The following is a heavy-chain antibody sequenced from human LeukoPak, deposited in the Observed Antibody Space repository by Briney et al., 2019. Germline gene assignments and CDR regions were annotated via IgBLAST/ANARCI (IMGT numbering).Heavy chain of an antibody. CDR2: ISYDGSNK. CDR3: ARDRDWNYAPDY. D-gene: IGHD1-7*01. J-gene: IGHJ4*02. CDR1: GFIFSSYA. Sequence: GGSQRLSCGASGFIFSSYAMHGLRQAPDKGREWGAVISYDGSNKYYADSVERRFTISRDNSKNTLYLQMNRLSPEDTAVYYCARDRDWNYAPDYWSQGTLVTVSS. V-gene: IGHV3-30*04.